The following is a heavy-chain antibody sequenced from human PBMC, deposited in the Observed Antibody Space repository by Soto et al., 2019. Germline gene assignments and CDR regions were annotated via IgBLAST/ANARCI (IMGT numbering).Heavy chain of an antibody. J-gene: IGHJ4*02. D-gene: IGHD1-26*01. V-gene: IGHV3-21*01. CDR2: ISSSGDYI. CDR1: GFTLSDYT. CDR3: TRERKGETNGSGY. Sequence: SLRVSXAASGFTLSDYTMKCVRQAPGKVLEWVSYISSSGDYIYYADSLKGRFSISRDSPKSSLYLQMNSLRAEDTAVYYCTRERKGETNGSGYWGQGTLVTVSS.